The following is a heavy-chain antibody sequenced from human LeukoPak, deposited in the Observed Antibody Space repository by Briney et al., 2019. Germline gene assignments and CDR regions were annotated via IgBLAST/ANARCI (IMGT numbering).Heavy chain of an antibody. CDR1: GFTVSSNS. J-gene: IGHJ4*02. CDR3: ARDWFLVGY. Sequence: PGGSLRLSCTVSGFTVSSNSMSWVRQAPGKGLEWVAIIKQDGGEKYYVDSVKGRFTISRDNAKNSLYLQMNSLRAEDTAVYYCARDWFLVGYWGQGTLVTVSS. V-gene: IGHV3-7*01. CDR2: IKQDGGEK. D-gene: IGHD3-10*01.